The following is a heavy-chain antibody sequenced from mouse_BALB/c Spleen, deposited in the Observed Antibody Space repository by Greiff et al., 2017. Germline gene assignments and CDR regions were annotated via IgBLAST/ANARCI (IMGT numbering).Heavy chain of an antibody. V-gene: IGHV5-9-4*01. CDR3: ARDLREFAY. Sequence: EVQVVESGGGLVKPGGSLKLSCAASGFTFSSYAMSWVRQSPEKRLEWVAEISSGGSYTYYPDTVTGRFTISRDNAKNTLYLEMSSLRSEDTAMYYCARDLREFAYWGQGTLVTVSA. CDR1: GFTFSSYA. J-gene: IGHJ3*01. CDR2: ISSGGSYT. D-gene: IGHD3-1*01.